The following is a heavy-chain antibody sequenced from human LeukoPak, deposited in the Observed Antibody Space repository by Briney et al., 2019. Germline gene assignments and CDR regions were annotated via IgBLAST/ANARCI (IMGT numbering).Heavy chain of an antibody. CDR2: ISYDGSNK. Sequence: GRSLRLSCAASGFTFSSYAMHWVRQAPGKGLEWVAVISYDGSNKYYADSVKDRFTISRDNSKNTLYLQMNSLRAEDTAVYYCARGSMGAAYYYYYYGMDVWGQGTTVTVSS. D-gene: IGHD2-15*01. J-gene: IGHJ6*02. CDR3: ARGSMGAAYYYYYYGMDV. CDR1: GFTFSSYA. V-gene: IGHV3-30*04.